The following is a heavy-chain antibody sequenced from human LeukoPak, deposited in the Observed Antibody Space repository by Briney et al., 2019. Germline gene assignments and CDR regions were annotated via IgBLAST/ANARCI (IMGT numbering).Heavy chain of an antibody. CDR2: TFFRSKWYD. J-gene: IGHJ4*02. Sequence: SQTLSLTCAISGDSVSSNSAAWNWLRQSPSRGLEWLGRTFFRSKWYDDYAVSVKSRITINPDTSKNQFSLQLNSVTHEDTAVYYCARDYCSSTSCLFDYWGQGTLVTVSS. CDR3: ARDYCSSTSCLFDY. CDR1: GDSVSSNSAA. D-gene: IGHD2-2*01. V-gene: IGHV6-1*01.